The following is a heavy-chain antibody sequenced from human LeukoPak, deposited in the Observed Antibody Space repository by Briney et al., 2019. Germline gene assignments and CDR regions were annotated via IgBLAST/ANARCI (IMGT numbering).Heavy chain of an antibody. CDR2: IYSSGST. Sequence: SETLSLTCTVSGGSISSYSWSWIRQPAGKGLEWIWRIYSSGSTNYNPSLKSRVTMSVDTSKNQFSLKVTSVTAADTAVYYCARVGYASSAIYFQQWGQGTLVSVSS. CDR1: GGSISSYS. V-gene: IGHV4-4*07. J-gene: IGHJ1*01. D-gene: IGHD2-8*01. CDR3: ARVGYASSAIYFQQ.